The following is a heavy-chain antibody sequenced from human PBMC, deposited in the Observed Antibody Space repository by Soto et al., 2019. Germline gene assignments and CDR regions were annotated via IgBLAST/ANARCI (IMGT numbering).Heavy chain of an antibody. CDR3: ARGIGGSSSNAFDI. D-gene: IGHD6-6*01. CDR1: GFTFSSYS. Sequence: GGSLRLSCAASGFTFSSYSMNWVRQAPGKGLEWVSYISSSSSTIYYADSVKGRFTISRDNAKNSLYLQMNSLRAEDTAVYYCARGIGGSSSNAFDIWGQGTMVTVSS. V-gene: IGHV3-48*01. J-gene: IGHJ3*02. CDR2: ISSSSSTI.